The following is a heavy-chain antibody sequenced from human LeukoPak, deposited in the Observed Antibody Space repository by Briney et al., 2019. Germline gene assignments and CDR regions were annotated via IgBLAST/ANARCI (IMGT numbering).Heavy chain of an antibody. D-gene: IGHD3-10*01. CDR2: ISGSGGST. CDR1: GFTFSSYG. CDR3: AKDTYGSGANDY. V-gene: IGHV3-23*01. J-gene: IGHJ4*02. Sequence: GGSLRLSCAASGFTFSSYGMSWVRQAPGKGLEWVSGISGSGGSTYYADSVKGRFTISRDNSKNTLYLQMNSLRAEDTAVYYCAKDTYGSGANDYWGQGTLVTVSS.